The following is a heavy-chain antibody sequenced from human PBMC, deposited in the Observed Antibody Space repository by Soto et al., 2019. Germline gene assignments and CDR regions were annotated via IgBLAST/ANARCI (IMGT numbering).Heavy chain of an antibody. CDR3: ARQGGYEAARTKKVDY. V-gene: IGHV4-39*01. CDR1: GGSISSSSYY. D-gene: IGHD6-6*01. Sequence: SETLSLTCTVSGGSISSSSYYWGWIRQPPGKGLEWIGSIYYSGSTYYNPSLKSRVTISVDTSKNQLSPKLSSVTAADTAVYYCARQGGYEAARTKKVDYWGQGTLVIVSS. CDR2: IYYSGST. J-gene: IGHJ4*02.